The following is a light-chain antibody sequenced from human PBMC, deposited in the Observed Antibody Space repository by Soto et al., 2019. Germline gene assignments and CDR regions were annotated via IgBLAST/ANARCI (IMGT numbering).Light chain of an antibody. V-gene: IGKV2-30*01. Sequence: DVVMTQSPLSLPVTLGQPASISCRSSQSLVSSDGSTYLNWFHQRPGQSPRRLIYKLSNRDSGVADGFSGSESCAYFTLKISRLEAEDVVIYYCMQNIHWPPYTFRQGTNLEIK. J-gene: IGKJ2*01. CDR3: MQNIHWPPYT. CDR1: QSLVSSDGSTY. CDR2: KLS.